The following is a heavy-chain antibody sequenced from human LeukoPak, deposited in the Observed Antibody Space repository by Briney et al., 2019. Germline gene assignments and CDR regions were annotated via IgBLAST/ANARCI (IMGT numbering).Heavy chain of an antibody. CDR2: IYPSGTT. D-gene: IGHD6-13*01. Sequence: SETLSLTCTVSGYSISSGYYWGWIRQPPGKGLEWIGNIYPSGTTYYNPSLKTRVTISVDTSKNQFSLKLSSVTAADTAVYYCARLYGYSSSWHSFYFDYWGQGALVTVSS. V-gene: IGHV4-38-2*02. CDR3: ARLYGYSSSWHSFYFDY. CDR1: GYSISSGYY. J-gene: IGHJ4*02.